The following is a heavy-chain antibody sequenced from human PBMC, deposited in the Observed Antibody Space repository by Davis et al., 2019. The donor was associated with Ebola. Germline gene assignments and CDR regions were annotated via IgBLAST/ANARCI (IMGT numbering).Heavy chain of an antibody. CDR2: IYPGDGST. CDR1: GYTFGSYY. CDR3: AREVVVVVAATPSGYYYYGMDV. J-gene: IGHJ6*04. V-gene: IGHV1-46*01. D-gene: IGHD2-15*01. Sequence: ASVKVSCKASGYTFGSYYIHWVRQAPGQGLEWLGIIYPGDGSTNYAQKFQGRVTMTRDTSTSTVYMELSSLRSEDTAVYYCAREVVVVVAATPSGYYYYGMDVWGKGTTVTVSS.